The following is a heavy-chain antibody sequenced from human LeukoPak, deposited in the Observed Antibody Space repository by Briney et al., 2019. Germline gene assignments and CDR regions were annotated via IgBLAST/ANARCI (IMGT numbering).Heavy chain of an antibody. D-gene: IGHD7-27*01. Sequence: TSVKVSCKASGYTFTSYDFNWVRQATRQRPEWMGWMSPNSGDTGYAQKFQDRVTMTRNTSISTAYMELGSLRSDDTAVYYCARGPPNWGYDYWGPGTLVTVSS. V-gene: IGHV1-8*01. J-gene: IGHJ4*02. CDR3: ARGPPNWGYDY. CDR1: GYTFTSYD. CDR2: MSPNSGDT.